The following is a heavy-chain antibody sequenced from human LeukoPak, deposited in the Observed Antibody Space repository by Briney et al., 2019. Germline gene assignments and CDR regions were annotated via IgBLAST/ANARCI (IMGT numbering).Heavy chain of an antibody. J-gene: IGHJ4*02. V-gene: IGHV3-9*02. CDR1: GFTSDNNA. Sequence: GGSLRLSCAASGFTSDNNAMHWVRQAPGKGLEWVSSINWKSDNMDYADSVKGRFTISRDNARNSLYLQMNSLRVEDTALYYCAKEGSDCTNGICRYFDYWGQGTLVTVSS. CDR2: INWKSDNM. CDR3: AKEGSDCTNGICRYFDY. D-gene: IGHD2-8*01.